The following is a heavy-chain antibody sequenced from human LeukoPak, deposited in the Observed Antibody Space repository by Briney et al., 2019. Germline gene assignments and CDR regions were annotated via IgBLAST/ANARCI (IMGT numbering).Heavy chain of an antibody. Sequence: GGSLRLSCAASGFTFSSYAMSWVRQAPGKGLEWVSAISGSGGSTYYADSVKGRFTISRDNSKNTLYLQMNSLRAEDTAVYYCAQPYSSGWYLGGFDYWGQGTLVTVSS. CDR1: GFTFSSYA. V-gene: IGHV3-23*01. J-gene: IGHJ4*02. CDR3: AQPYSSGWYLGGFDY. CDR2: ISGSGGST. D-gene: IGHD6-19*01.